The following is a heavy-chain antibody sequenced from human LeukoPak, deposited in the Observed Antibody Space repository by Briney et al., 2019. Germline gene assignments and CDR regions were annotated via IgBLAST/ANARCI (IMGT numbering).Heavy chain of an antibody. Sequence: PGGSLRLSCAASGFTFSSYWMTWVRQAPGKGPEWVASIKPDGGGKFYVDSAKGRFTISRDNARNSLDLQMNSLRGEDTAVYYCARVFNTVGFDYWGQGILVTVSS. V-gene: IGHV3-7*01. CDR1: GFTFSSYW. J-gene: IGHJ4*02. CDR3: ARVFNTVGFDY. CDR2: IKPDGGGK. D-gene: IGHD4-23*01.